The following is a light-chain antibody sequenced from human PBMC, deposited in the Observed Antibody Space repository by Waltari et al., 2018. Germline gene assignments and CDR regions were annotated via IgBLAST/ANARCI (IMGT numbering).Light chain of an antibody. V-gene: IGKV3-20*01. J-gene: IGKJ2*01. CDR3: QQYGTSPYT. CDR2: IIS. Sequence: EIVLPQSPGSLFLSPGERATLSCRASQNINSRFLAWYQQKPGQAPRLLMYIISSRATGIPDRFSGSGSGTDFTLTISRLEPEDFAVYYCQQYGTSPYTFGQGTKLE. CDR1: QNINSRF.